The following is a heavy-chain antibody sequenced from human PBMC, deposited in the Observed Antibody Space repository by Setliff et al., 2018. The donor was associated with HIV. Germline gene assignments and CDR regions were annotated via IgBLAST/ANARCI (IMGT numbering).Heavy chain of an antibody. D-gene: IGHD3-16*01. Sequence: ASETLSLTCTVSGASISTPNYYRSWIRQHPGKGLEFIGCIYDSGSSHYNPSLKSRVVISLDTSKNQFSLRLSSVTAADTAVYYCARSFATSDHSRHWYYWGQGALVTVSS. CDR3: ARSFATSDHSRHWYY. V-gene: IGHV4-31*03. CDR2: IYDSGSS. J-gene: IGHJ4*02. CDR1: GASISTPNYY.